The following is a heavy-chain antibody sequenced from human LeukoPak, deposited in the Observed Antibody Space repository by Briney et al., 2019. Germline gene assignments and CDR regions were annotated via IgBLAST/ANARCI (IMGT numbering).Heavy chain of an antibody. CDR2: INTNTGNP. Sequence: GASVKVSCKASGYTFTSFAMNWVRQVPGQGLEWMGWINTNTGNPTYAQGFTGRFVFSLDTSVSTAYLQISSLKAEDTAVYYCARGRYGSGSYSYNWFDPWGQGTLVTVSS. V-gene: IGHV7-4-1*02. CDR1: GYTFTSFA. CDR3: ARGRYGSGSYSYNWFDP. D-gene: IGHD3-10*01. J-gene: IGHJ5*02.